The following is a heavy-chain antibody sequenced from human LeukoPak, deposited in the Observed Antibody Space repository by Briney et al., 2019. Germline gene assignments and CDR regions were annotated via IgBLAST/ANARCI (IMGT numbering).Heavy chain of an antibody. CDR1: GFTFSNYA. Sequence: GGSLRLSCAASGFTFSNYAMSWVRQAPGKGLEWVSAITGSGGNTYYADSVKGRFTISRDNSKNTLYLQMNSLRDEDTAVYYCARWGDFDVLTGYYVPDFWGQGTLVTVSS. V-gene: IGHV3-23*01. J-gene: IGHJ4*02. CDR2: ITGSGGNT. CDR3: ARWGDFDVLTGYYVPDF. D-gene: IGHD3-9*01.